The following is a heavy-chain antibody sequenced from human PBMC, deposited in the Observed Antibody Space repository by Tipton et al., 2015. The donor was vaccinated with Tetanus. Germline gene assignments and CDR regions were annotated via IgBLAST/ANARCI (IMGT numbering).Heavy chain of an antibody. CDR3: ARPHYQYWYFDL. D-gene: IGHD2-2*01. CDR1: DGSISSYY. J-gene: IGHJ2*01. V-gene: IGHV4-59*08. CDR2: IYYSGST. Sequence: LRLSCTVSDGSISSYYWSWIRQPPGKGLEWIGYIYYSGSTNYNPSLKSRVTISVDTSKNQFSLKLSSVTAADTAVYYCARPHYQYWYFDLWGRGTLVTVSS.